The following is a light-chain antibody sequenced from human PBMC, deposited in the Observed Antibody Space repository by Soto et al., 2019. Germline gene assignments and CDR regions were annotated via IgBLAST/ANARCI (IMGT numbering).Light chain of an antibody. CDR1: SSDVGGYNY. CDR3: SSYAGSNKVYV. CDR2: EVS. J-gene: IGLJ1*01. Sequence: QSVLTQPPSASGSPGQSVTISCTGTSSDVGGYNYVSWYQQHPGKAPKLMIYEVSKRPSGVPDRFSGSKSGNTASLTVSGLPAEDEADYYCSSYAGSNKVYVFGTGTKLTVL. V-gene: IGLV2-8*01.